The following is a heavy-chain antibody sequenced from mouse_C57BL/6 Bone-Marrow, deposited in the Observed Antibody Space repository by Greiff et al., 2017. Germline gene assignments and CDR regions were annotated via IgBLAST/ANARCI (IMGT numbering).Heavy chain of an antibody. D-gene: IGHD1-1*01. V-gene: IGHV6-6*01. CDR2: IRNKANNHAT. CDR1: GFTFSDAW. CDR3: TAYFGTTVVTVDYFDY. Sequence: EVKLQESGGGLVQPGGSMKLSCAASGFTFSDAWMDWVRQSPEKGLEWVAEIRNKANNHATYYAESVQGRFTISRDDSKSSVYLQMNSLRAEDTGIYYCTAYFGTTVVTVDYFDYWGQGTTLTVSS. J-gene: IGHJ2*01.